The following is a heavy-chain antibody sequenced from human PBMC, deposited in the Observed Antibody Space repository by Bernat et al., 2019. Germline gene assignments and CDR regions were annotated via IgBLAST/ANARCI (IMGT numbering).Heavy chain of an antibody. D-gene: IGHD1-26*01. J-gene: IGHJ5*02. V-gene: IGHV3-74*01. CDR2: INSDGSST. Sequence: EVQLVESGGGLVQPGGFLRLSCAASGFTFSSYWMHWVRQAPGKGLVWVSRINSDGSSTSYADSVKGRFTISRDNAKNTVYLQMNSLRAEDTAVYYCARDGGNYWGWFDPWGQGTLVTVSS. CDR1: GFTFSSYW. CDR3: ARDGGNYWGWFDP.